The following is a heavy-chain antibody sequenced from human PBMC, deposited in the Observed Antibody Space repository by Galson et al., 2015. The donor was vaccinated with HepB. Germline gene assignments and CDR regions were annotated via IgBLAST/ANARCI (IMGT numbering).Heavy chain of an antibody. J-gene: IGHJ4*02. CDR1: GFTFSRYW. Sequence: SLRLSCAASGFTFSRYWMNWVRQAPGKGLVWVSRIDVDGSTTSYADSVKGRFTISRDNAKNTLYLQMNSLRVEDTAVYYCARGRGGWELTPFDYWGQGTLVTVSS. CDR2: IDVDGSTT. V-gene: IGHV3-74*01. D-gene: IGHD1-26*01. CDR3: ARGRGGWELTPFDY.